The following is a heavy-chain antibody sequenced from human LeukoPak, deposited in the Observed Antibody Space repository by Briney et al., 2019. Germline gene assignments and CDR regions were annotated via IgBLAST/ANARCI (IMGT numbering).Heavy chain of an antibody. CDR2: IYYSGST. D-gene: IGHD2-2*01. V-gene: IGHV4-61*01. J-gene: IGHJ4*02. CDR3: AREEASYCSSTSCYGIDY. CDR1: GGSVSSGSYY. Sequence: PSETLSLTCTVSGGSVSSGSYYWSWIRQPPGKGLEWIGYIYYSGSTNYNPSLKSRVTISVDTSKNQFSLKLSSVTAADTAVYYCAREEASYCSSTSCYGIDYWGQGTPVTVSS.